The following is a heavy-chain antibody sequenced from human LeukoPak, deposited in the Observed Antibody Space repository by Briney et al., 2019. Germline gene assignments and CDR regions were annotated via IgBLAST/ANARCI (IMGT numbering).Heavy chain of an antibody. J-gene: IGHJ4*02. CDR2: ISYDGSNK. CDR3: ARVGVVGATRLFDY. V-gene: IGHV3-30*04. CDR1: GFTFSSYA. D-gene: IGHD1-26*01. Sequence: GRSLRLSCAASGFTFSSYAMHWVRQAPGKGLEWVAVISYDGSNKYYADSVKGRFTISRDNSKNTLYLQMNSLRAEDTAVYYCARVGVVGATRLFDYWGQGTLVTVSS.